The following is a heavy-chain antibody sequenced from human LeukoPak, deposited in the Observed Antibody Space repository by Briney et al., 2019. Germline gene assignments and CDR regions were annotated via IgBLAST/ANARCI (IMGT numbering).Heavy chain of an antibody. CDR3: ARGNDVEMATLYYYGMDV. J-gene: IGHJ6*02. CDR2: INPNSGGT. D-gene: IGHD1-1*01. Sequence: ASVKVSCKASGYTFTGYYMHWARQAPGQGLEWMGWINPNSGGTNYAQKFQGRVTMTRDTSISTAYMELSRLRSDDTAVYYCARGNDVEMATLYYYGMDVWGQGTTVTVSS. V-gene: IGHV1-2*02. CDR1: GYTFTGYY.